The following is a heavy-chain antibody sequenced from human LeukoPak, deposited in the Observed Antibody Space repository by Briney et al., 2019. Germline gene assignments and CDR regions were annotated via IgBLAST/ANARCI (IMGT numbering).Heavy chain of an antibody. CDR2: ISESGDKT. CDR3: AKNMDRITMIRGVTASPNWFDP. V-gene: IGHV3-23*01. Sequence: GGSLRLSCAASGFPFSNYAMNWVRQAPGKGLEWVSSISESGDKTDYADSVKGRFTISRDNSRNTVYLQMNSLRVEDTAIYYCAKNMDRITMIRGVTASPNWFDPWGQGTLVTVSS. D-gene: IGHD3-10*01. J-gene: IGHJ5*02. CDR1: GFPFSNYA.